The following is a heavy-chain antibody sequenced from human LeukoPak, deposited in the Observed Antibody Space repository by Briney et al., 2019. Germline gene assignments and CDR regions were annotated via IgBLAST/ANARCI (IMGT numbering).Heavy chain of an antibody. V-gene: IGHV5-51*01. J-gene: IGHJ3*02. CDR3: ARSYSSSWGAFDI. Sequence: GESLKISCKGSGYSFTSYWIGWARQMPGKGLEWMGIIYPGDSDTRYSPSFQGQVTISADKSISTAYLQWSSLKASDTAMYYCARSYSSSWGAFDIWGQGTMVTVSS. CDR2: IYPGDSDT. CDR1: GYSFTSYW. D-gene: IGHD6-13*01.